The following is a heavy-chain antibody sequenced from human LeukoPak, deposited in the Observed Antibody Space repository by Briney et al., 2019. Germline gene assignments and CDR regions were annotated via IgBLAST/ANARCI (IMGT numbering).Heavy chain of an antibody. CDR3: ARDRDGYPYYFDY. CDR1: GYTFTSYG. CDR2: INPNSGGT. J-gene: IGHJ4*02. D-gene: IGHD5-24*01. V-gene: IGHV1-2*02. Sequence: ASVKVSCKASGYTFTSYGISWVRQAPGQGLEWMGWINPNSGGTNYAQKFQGRVTMTRDTSISTAYMELSRLRSDDTAVYYCARDRDGYPYYFDYWGQGTLVTVSS.